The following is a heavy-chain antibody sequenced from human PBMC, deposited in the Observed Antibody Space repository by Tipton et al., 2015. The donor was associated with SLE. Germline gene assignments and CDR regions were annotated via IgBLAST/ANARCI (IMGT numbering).Heavy chain of an antibody. CDR2: INPSGGST. Sequence: QLVQSGAEVKKPGASVKVSCKASGYTFTSYYMHWVRQAPGQGLEWMGIINPSGGSTSYAQKFQGRVTMTRDTSTSTVYMELSSLRSEDTAVYYCARALGPSVGHWYFDLWGRGTLVTVSS. CDR1: GYTFTSYY. D-gene: IGHD2-2*01. CDR3: ARALGPSVGHWYFDL. J-gene: IGHJ2*01. V-gene: IGHV1-46*01.